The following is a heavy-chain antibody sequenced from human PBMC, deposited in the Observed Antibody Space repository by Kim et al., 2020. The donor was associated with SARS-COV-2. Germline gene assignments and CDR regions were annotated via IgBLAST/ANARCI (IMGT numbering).Heavy chain of an antibody. Sequence: SVKVSCKASGGTFSSYAISWVRQAPGQGLEWMGGIIPIFGTANYAQKFQGRVTITADESTSTAYMELSSLRSEDTAVYYCARHKPSIAARPGRSNWFDPWGQGTLVTVSS. J-gene: IGHJ5*02. CDR1: GGTFSSYA. CDR2: IIPIFGTA. V-gene: IGHV1-69*13. D-gene: IGHD6-6*01. CDR3: ARHKPSIAARPGRSNWFDP.